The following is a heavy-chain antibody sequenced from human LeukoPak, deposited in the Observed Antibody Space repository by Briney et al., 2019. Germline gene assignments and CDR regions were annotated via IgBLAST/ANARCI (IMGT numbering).Heavy chain of an antibody. Sequence: PSETLSLTCAVYGGSFSGYYWSWIRQPPGKGLEWIGEINHSGSTNYNPSLKSRVTISVDTSKNQFSLKLSSVTAADTAVYYCASLRIAVTDSIDYWGQGTLVTVSS. CDR3: ASLRIAVTDSIDY. J-gene: IGHJ4*02. V-gene: IGHV4-34*01. D-gene: IGHD6-19*01. CDR1: GGSFSGYY. CDR2: INHSGST.